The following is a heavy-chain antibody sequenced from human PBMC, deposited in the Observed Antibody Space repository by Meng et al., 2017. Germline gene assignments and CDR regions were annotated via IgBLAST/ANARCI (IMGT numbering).Heavy chain of an antibody. D-gene: IGHD6-19*01. CDR2: IIPIFGTA. J-gene: IGHJ5*02. CDR1: GGTFSSYA. CDR3: ARDESYIAVAGPNGFDP. Sequence: QVQVGQSGAEVKNPGSSVKVSCKASGGTFSSYAISWVRQAPGQGLEWMGGIIPIFGTANYAQKFQGRVTITADESTSTAYMELSSLRSEDTAVYYCARDESYIAVAGPNGFDPWGQGTLVTVSS. V-gene: IGHV1-69*01.